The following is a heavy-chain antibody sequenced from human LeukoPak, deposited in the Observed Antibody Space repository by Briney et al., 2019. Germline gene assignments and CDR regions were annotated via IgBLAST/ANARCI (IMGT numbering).Heavy chain of an antibody. J-gene: IGHJ4*01. Sequence: PSETLSLTCAVSGYSISSNYFWGWIRQPPGKGLEWIGTISHTGTTFYKPSLKTRIAISLDTSKNQFSLKVNSVTAADTAVYYCVRNYGQLPIDYWGPGNLVTVSP. CDR1: GYSISSNYF. CDR2: ISHTGTT. D-gene: IGHD3-16*01. CDR3: VRNYGQLPIDY. V-gene: IGHV4-38-2*01.